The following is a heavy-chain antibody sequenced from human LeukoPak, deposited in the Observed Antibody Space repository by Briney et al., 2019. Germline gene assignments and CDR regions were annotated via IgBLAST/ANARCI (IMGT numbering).Heavy chain of an antibody. Sequence: PSETLSLTCAVSGFSISSGYYWGWIRQPPGKGLVWIGSVFRDGSAIYNPSLKSRVSLSVDTSTMKFSLRLTSVTAADTAVYYCARLTYSFTGSGYHYFDHWGQGALVSVSS. CDR1: GFSISSGYY. J-gene: IGHJ4*02. CDR3: ARLTYSFTGSGYHYFDH. V-gene: IGHV4-38-2*01. CDR2: VFRDGSA. D-gene: IGHD3-22*01.